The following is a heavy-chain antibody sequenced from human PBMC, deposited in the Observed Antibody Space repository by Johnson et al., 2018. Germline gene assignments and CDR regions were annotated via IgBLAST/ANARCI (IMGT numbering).Heavy chain of an antibody. D-gene: IGHD6-6*01. V-gene: IGHV3-64*01. J-gene: IGHJ6*03. Sequence: VQLVESGGGLVQXGGSLRLSCAASGFTFSNYAMHWVRQAPGKGLEYVSAISTNGGSTYYANAVKGRFTISRDNSKNTLYLQMGSLGVEDMAVYYCARGGYSSSFSYYYYYMDVWGKGTTVTVSS. CDR3: ARGGYSSSFSYYYYYMDV. CDR1: GFTFSNYA. CDR2: ISTNGGST.